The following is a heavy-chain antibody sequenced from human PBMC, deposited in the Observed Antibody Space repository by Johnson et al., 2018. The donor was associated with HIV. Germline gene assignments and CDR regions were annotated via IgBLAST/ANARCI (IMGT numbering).Heavy chain of an antibody. CDR1: GITFSSYG. V-gene: IGHV3-33*01. CDR3: ARDSYNFWSGYPDAFDI. Sequence: QEQLVESGGGVVKPGRSLRLSCEASGITFSSYGMNWVRQAPGKGLEWVAVIWYDGSNKYYADSVKGRFTISRDNSKNTLYLQMNSLRAEDTAVYYCARDSYNFWSGYPDAFDIWGQGTMVTVSS. J-gene: IGHJ3*02. D-gene: IGHD3-3*01. CDR2: IWYDGSNK.